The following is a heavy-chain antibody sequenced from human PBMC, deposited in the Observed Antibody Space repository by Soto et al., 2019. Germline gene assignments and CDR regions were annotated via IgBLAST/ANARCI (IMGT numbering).Heavy chain of an antibody. V-gene: IGHV4-61*01. CDR1: GGSVSSGSYY. CDR2: IYYSGST. CDR3: ARAYGVDAFDI. J-gene: IGHJ3*02. D-gene: IGHD3-10*01. Sequence: QVQLQESGPGLVKPSETLSLTCTVSGGSVSSGSYYWSWIRQPPGKGLEWIGYIYYSGSTNYNPSLKSRVPISVDTSKNQFSLKLSSVTAADTAVYYCARAYGVDAFDIWGQGTMVTVSS.